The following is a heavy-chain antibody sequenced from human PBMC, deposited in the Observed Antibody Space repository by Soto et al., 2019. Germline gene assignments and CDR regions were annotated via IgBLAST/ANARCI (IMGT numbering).Heavy chain of an antibody. V-gene: IGHV3-9*01. CDR3: AKDIRSIAAAGRKDWYFDL. Sequence: SLRLSCAASGFTFDDYAMHWVRQAPGKGLEWVSGISWNSGSIGYADSVKGRFTISRDNAKNSLYLQTNSLRAEDTALYYCAKDIRSIAAAGRKDWYFDLWGRGTLVTVSS. CDR2: ISWNSGSI. CDR1: GFTFDDYA. J-gene: IGHJ2*01. D-gene: IGHD6-13*01.